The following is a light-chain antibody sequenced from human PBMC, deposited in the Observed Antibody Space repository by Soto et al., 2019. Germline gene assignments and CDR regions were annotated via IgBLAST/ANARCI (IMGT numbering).Light chain of an antibody. CDR1: TSDVGGYNY. Sequence: QSALTQPASVSGSPGQSITISCTGTTSDVGGYNYVSWYQQHPGKAPKLLIYEVDNRPSGVSNRFSGSKSGNTASLTISGLQAEDEAPYYCNSYTSRRTRVFGGGTKLTVL. CDR2: EVD. J-gene: IGLJ3*02. CDR3: NSYTSRRTRV. V-gene: IGLV2-14*01.